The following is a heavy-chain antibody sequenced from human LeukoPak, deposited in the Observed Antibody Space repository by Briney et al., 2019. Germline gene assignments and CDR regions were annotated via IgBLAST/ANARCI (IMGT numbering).Heavy chain of an antibody. CDR2: INWNGEDT. D-gene: IGHD3-9*01. CDR3: ANTHLYDILTGFRRAGFGY. J-gene: IGHJ4*02. Sequence: GGSLRLSCTASGFTFDDYGMSWVRQAPGKGLECVSGINWNGEDTGYADSVKGRFTISRDNAKNSLYLQMNSLRAEDTAVYYCANTHLYDILTGFRRAGFGYWGQGTLVTVSS. CDR1: GFTFDDYG. V-gene: IGHV3-20*04.